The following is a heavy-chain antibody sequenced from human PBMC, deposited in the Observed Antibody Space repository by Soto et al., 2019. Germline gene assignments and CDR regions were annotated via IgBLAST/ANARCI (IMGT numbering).Heavy chain of an antibody. Sequence: PSETLSLTCTVSGGSISSYYWSWIRQPPGKGLEWIGYIYYSGSTNYNPSLKSRVTISVDTSKNQFSLKLSSVTAADTAVYYCARRRAAQPYYFDYWGQGTLVTVSS. CDR3: ARRRAAQPYYFDY. CDR1: GGSISSYY. V-gene: IGHV4-59*01. CDR2: IYYSGST. D-gene: IGHD2-15*01. J-gene: IGHJ4*02.